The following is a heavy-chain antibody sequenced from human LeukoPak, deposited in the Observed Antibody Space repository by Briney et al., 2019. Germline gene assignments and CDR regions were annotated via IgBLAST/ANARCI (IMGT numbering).Heavy chain of an antibody. Sequence: PGGSLRLSCAASGFTFSDYYMNWIRQAPGKGLEWVSYISSSGSSKYYADSVKGRFTISRDNAKNSLYLQMNSLRAEDTAVYYCARAVSGYSPVDYWGQGTLVTVSS. D-gene: IGHD3-22*01. CDR2: ISSSGSSK. V-gene: IGHV3-11*01. CDR3: ARAVSGYSPVDY. CDR1: GFTFSDYY. J-gene: IGHJ4*02.